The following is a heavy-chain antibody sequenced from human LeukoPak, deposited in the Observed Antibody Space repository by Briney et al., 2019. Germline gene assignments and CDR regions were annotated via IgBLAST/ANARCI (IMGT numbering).Heavy chain of an antibody. CDR2: INHSGST. CDR1: GGSFSGYY. V-gene: IGHV4-34*01. CDR3: ARGGVRDFWSGYYSDYYGMDV. Sequence: SETLSLTCAVYGGSFSGYYWSWIRQPPGKGLVWIGEINHSGSTNYNPSLKSRVTISVDTSKNQFSLKLSSVTAADTAVYYCARGGVRDFWSGYYSDYYGMDVWGQGTTVTVSS. J-gene: IGHJ6*02. D-gene: IGHD3-3*01.